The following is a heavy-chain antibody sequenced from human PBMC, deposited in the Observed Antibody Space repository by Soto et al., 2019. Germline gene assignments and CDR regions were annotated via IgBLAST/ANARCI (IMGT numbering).Heavy chain of an antibody. Sequence: QVQLVESGGGVVQPGRSLRLSCAPSGFTFSNYAMHWVRQAPGKGLEWVAVISYDGSNKYYADSVKGRFTISRDNSKNTVYLQMNSLRAEDTAVYYCARDKRDLRFLEWSYYFDYWGQGTLVTVSS. CDR3: ARDKRDLRFLEWSYYFDY. D-gene: IGHD3-3*01. CDR2: ISYDGSNK. J-gene: IGHJ4*02. CDR1: GFTFSNYA. V-gene: IGHV3-30-3*01.